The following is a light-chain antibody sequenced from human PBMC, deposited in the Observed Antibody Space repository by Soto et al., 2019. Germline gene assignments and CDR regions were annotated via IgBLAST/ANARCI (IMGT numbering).Light chain of an antibody. CDR3: DHRFSNPFT. Sequence: DTQMTQSPSSLSASVGDRVTITCRASQSISSYLNWYQQKPGKAPKVLIYGASSLQRGVPSRFSGSGCATDFTLNISSLQLEYFATYYCDHRFSNPFTFGPGTKVDIK. CDR1: QSISSY. V-gene: IGKV1-39*01. CDR2: GAS. J-gene: IGKJ3*01.